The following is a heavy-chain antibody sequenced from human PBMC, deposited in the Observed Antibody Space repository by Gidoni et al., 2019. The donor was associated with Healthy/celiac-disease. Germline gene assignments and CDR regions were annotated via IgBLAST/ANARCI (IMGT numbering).Heavy chain of an antibody. Sequence: QVQLVESGGGVVQPGRSLRLSCAASGFTFSSYGMHWVRQAPGKGLEWVAVIWYDGSNKYYADSVKGRFTISRDNSKNTLYLQMNSLRAEDTAVYYCARDGDYYDSEPVSVWGQGTMVTVSS. V-gene: IGHV3-33*01. J-gene: IGHJ3*01. CDR1: GFTFSSYG. D-gene: IGHD3-22*01. CDR3: ARDGDYYDSEPVSV. CDR2: IWYDGSNK.